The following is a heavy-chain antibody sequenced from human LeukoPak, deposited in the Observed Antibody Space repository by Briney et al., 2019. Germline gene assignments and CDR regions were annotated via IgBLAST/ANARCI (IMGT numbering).Heavy chain of an antibody. CDR1: VDLNSGSNW. Sequence: SETLSLPCGVSVDLNSGSNWLSWVRYSPGQGLEWIGEMYHTWNFNYTPSLKSRFTISVDKSKNQFSLRLSSVTAADTAVYYCSRLYGDYGWFDPWGQGTLVTVSS. V-gene: IGHV4-4*02. CDR3: SRLYGDYGWFDP. J-gene: IGHJ5*02. CDR2: MYHTWNF. D-gene: IGHD4-17*01.